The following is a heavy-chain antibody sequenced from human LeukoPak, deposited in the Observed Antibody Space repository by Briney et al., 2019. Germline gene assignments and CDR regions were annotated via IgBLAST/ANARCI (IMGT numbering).Heavy chain of an antibody. Sequence: GGSLRLSCAASGFTFSSYAMSWVRQAPGKGLEWVSAISGSGGSTYYADSVKGRFPISRDNSKNTLYLQMNSLRAEDTAVYYCAKVSDSSGWYPFDYWGQGTLVTVSS. V-gene: IGHV3-23*01. CDR1: GFTFSSYA. CDR3: AKVSDSSGWYPFDY. D-gene: IGHD6-19*01. J-gene: IGHJ4*02. CDR2: ISGSGGST.